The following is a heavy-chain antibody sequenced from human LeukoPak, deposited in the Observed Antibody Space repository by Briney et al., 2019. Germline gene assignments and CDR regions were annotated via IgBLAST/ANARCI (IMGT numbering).Heavy chain of an antibody. CDR3: ARDPLDGYNTIFDY. V-gene: IGHV3-11*04. CDR1: GFTFSDYY. D-gene: IGHD5-24*01. CDR2: ISSSGSTI. Sequence: GGSLRLSCAASGFTFSDYYMSWIRQAPGKGLEWVSYISSSGSTIYYADSVKGRFTISRDNAKNSLYLQMNSLRAEDTAVYYCARDPLDGYNTIFDYWGQGALVTVSS. J-gene: IGHJ4*02.